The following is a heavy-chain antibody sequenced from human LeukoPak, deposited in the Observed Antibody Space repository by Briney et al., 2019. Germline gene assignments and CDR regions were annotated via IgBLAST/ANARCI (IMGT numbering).Heavy chain of an antibody. CDR2: IHQHGSKE. J-gene: IGHJ4*01. V-gene: IGHV3-7*03. Sequence: PGGPLRLSSAASEFIFDDYVVNWVRRGPGKELEWVANIHQHGSKENYLDSVKGRFTISRDNAKSSIYLQMNSLRAEDTAIYYCARIGHDLYQTFDFWGNGNLITVSS. CDR1: EFIFDDYV. CDR3: ARIGHDLYQTFDF. D-gene: IGHD2-2*01.